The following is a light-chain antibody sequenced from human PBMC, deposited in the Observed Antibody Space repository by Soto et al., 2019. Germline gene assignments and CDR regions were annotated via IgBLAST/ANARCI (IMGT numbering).Light chain of an antibody. J-gene: IGKJ1*01. CDR1: QSVSGSY. CDR3: QQYSSPQWT. V-gene: IGKV3-20*01. Sequence: EIVLTQSPGTLSLSLGERTTLSCRASQSVSGSYLAWYQQKPGQAPRLLIYGASSRATGIPDRYSGSGSGTDFILTISSLEPEDFAVYYCQQYSSPQWTFGQGTNVEIK. CDR2: GAS.